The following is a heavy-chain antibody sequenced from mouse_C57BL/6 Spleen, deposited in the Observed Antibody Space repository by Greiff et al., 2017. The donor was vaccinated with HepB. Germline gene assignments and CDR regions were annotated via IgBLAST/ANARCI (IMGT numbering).Heavy chain of an antibody. V-gene: IGHV1-7*01. D-gene: IGHD1-1*01. CDR2: INPSSGYT. J-gene: IGHJ4*01. Sequence: VQLQQSGAELAKPGASVKLSCKASGYTFTSYWMHWVKQRPGQGLEWIGYINPSSGYTKYNQKFKDKATLTADKSSSTAYMQLSSLTYEDSAVYYCARLVITTVVDPYYYAMDYWGQGTSVTVSS. CDR3: ARLVITTVVDPYYYAMDY. CDR1: GYTFTSYW.